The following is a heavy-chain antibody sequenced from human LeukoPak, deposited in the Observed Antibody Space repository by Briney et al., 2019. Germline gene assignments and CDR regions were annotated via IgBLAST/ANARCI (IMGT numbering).Heavy chain of an antibody. J-gene: IGHJ4*02. V-gene: IGHV3-23*01. CDR2: ISDGGGST. Sequence: PGGSLRLSCAASGFTFSSYAMSWVRQAPGKGLEWVSVISDGGGSTFYADSVKGRFTISRDNSKNTLYLQMNSLRAEDTAVYYCAKGRRRGWLAQEYFDYWGQGTLVTVSS. CDR3: AKGRRRGWLAQEYFDY. CDR1: GFTFSSYA. D-gene: IGHD6-19*01.